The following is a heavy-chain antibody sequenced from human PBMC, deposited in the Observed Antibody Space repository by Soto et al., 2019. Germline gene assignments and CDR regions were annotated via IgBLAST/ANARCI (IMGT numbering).Heavy chain of an antibody. CDR1: GFTVSSNY. CDR2: IYSGGST. D-gene: IGHD3-22*01. Sequence: PGGSLRLSCAASGFTVSSNYMSWVRQAPGKGLEWVSVIYSGGSTYYADSVKGRFTISRDNSKNTLYLQMNSLRAEDTAVYYCARDPGDSSGYYPENGYYYYGMDVWGQGTTVTVSS. J-gene: IGHJ6*02. CDR3: ARDPGDSSGYYPENGYYYYGMDV. V-gene: IGHV3-53*01.